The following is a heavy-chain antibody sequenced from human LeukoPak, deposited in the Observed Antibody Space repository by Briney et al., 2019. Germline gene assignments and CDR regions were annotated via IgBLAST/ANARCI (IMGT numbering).Heavy chain of an antibody. CDR2: IYSGGST. Sequence: GGSLRLSCAASGFTVSSNYMSWVRQAPGKGLEWVSVIYSGGSTYYADSVKGRFTISRDNSKNTLYLQVSSLRPEDTAVYFCVKDAQITLYSFDYWGQGTLVTVSS. D-gene: IGHD3-10*02. CDR1: GFTVSSNY. V-gene: IGHV3-53*05. J-gene: IGHJ4*02. CDR3: VKDAQITLYSFDY.